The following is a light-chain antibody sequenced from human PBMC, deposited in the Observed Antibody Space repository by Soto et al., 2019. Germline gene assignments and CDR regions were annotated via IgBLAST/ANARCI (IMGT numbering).Light chain of an antibody. J-gene: IGLJ3*02. V-gene: IGLV6-57*01. CDR2: GDN. CDR1: SGSIASNY. Sequence: NFMLTQPHSVSASPGKTVIISCTRSSGSIASNYVQWYQQRPGSSPTTVIYGDNQRPSGVPDRFSGSIDSSSNSASLTISGLETEDEADYYCQSYDATNQVFGGGTKLTVL. CDR3: QSYDATNQV.